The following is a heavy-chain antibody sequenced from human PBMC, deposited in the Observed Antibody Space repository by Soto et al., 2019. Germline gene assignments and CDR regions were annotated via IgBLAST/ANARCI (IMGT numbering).Heavy chain of an antibody. CDR1: GGSISYEYYH. V-gene: IGHV4-30-4*08. CDR3: VREDDGGAREYYGLDV. CDR2: VHYSGSI. Sequence: QAQLQQSGPGLVKPSQTLSLTCTVSGGSISYEYYHWTWIRQSPWKGLEWIWYVHYSGSIMYNQSCKSRVTISVDTSKNQFSLHLSSVTAADTAVYFCVREDDGGAREYYGLDVWGQGTTVTVSS. J-gene: IGHJ6*02. D-gene: IGHD3-16*01.